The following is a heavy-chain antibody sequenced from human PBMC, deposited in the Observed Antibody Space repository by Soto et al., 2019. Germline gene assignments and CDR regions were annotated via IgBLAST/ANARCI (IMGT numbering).Heavy chain of an antibody. J-gene: IGHJ5*02. CDR1: GFTFTSSA. Sequence: ASVKVSCKASGFTFTSSALQWVRQARGQRLEWIGWIVVGSGNTNYAQKFQERVSITRDMSTSTAYMELSSLRSEDTAVYYCAAGIDGHSSGWTEGNWFDPWGQGTLVTVSS. CDR2: IVVGSGNT. CDR3: AAGIDGHSSGWTEGNWFDP. D-gene: IGHD6-19*01. V-gene: IGHV1-58*01.